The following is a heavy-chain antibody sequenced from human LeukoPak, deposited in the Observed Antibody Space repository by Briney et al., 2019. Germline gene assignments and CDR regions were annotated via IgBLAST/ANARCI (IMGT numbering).Heavy chain of an antibody. Sequence: ASVKVSCKASGYTFTGYYMHWVRQAPGQGLEWMGWINPNSGGTNYAQKFQGRVTMTRGTSISTAYMELSRLRSGDTAVYYCARGLMITFGGVIVINWFDPWGQGTLVTVSS. CDR3: ARGLMITFGGVIVINWFDP. CDR2: INPNSGGT. V-gene: IGHV1-2*02. J-gene: IGHJ5*02. D-gene: IGHD3-16*02. CDR1: GYTFTGYY.